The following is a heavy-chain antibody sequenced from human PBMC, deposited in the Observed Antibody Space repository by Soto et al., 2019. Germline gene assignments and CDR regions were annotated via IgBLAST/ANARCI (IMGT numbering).Heavy chain of an antibody. D-gene: IGHD2-8*02. Sequence: PSETLSLTCTVSGGSISSYYWSWIRQPAGKGPEWIGRIYTSGSTNYNPPLKSRVTMSVDTSKNQFSLKLSSVTAADTAVYYCARDLSGTGLSYYYYYYGMDVWGQGTTVTVSS. CDR1: GGSISSYY. V-gene: IGHV4-4*07. CDR2: IYTSGST. CDR3: ARDLSGTGLSYYYYYYGMDV. J-gene: IGHJ6*02.